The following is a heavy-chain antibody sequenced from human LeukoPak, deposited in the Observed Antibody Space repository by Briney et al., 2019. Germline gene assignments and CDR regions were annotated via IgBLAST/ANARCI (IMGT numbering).Heavy chain of an antibody. CDR3: ASGVRCPYYYYMHV. CDR1: GFTFDDYG. Sequence: GGSLRLSCAASGFTFDDYGMSWVRQAPGKGLEWVSGISWNGHSTGYADSVKGRFTISRDNAKNSLYLQMNSLRAEDTALYYCASGVRCPYYYYMHVWGKGTTVTVSS. V-gene: IGHV3-20*04. D-gene: IGHD2-8*01. CDR2: ISWNGHST. J-gene: IGHJ6*03.